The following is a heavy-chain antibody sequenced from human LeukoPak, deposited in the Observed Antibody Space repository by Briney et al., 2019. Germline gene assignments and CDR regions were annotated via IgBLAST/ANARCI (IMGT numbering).Heavy chain of an antibody. V-gene: IGHV4-30-2*01. CDR1: GGSISSGGYS. D-gene: IGHD4-17*01. Sequence: PSETLSLTCAVSGGSISSGGYSWSWIRQPPGKGLEWIGCIYHSGSTYYNPSLESRVTISVDRSKNQFSLKLSSVTAADTAVYYCARADYGPFDYWGQGTQVTVSS. CDR2: IYHSGST. CDR3: ARADYGPFDY. J-gene: IGHJ4*02.